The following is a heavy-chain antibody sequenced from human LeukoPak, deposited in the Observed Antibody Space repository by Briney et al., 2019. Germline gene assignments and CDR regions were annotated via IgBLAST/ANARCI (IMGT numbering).Heavy chain of an antibody. Sequence: PPGGSLRLSCAASGFTFSSYAMSWVRQSRGKGLEWVSSISGSGGSTYYAPSVKGRFTISRDNSKNTLYLQMNSLRAEDTAVYYCAKSAGHDYVWGSYRHLLFQHWGQGTLVTVSS. D-gene: IGHD3-16*02. CDR2: ISGSGGST. V-gene: IGHV3-23*01. CDR3: AKSAGHDYVWGSYRHLLFQH. J-gene: IGHJ1*01. CDR1: GFTFSSYA.